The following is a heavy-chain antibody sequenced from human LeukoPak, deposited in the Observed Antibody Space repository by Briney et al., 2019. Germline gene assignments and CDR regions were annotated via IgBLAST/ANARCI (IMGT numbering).Heavy chain of an antibody. CDR2: INPSGGST. Sequence: ASVKVSCKASGYTFTSYYMHWVRQAPGQGLEWMGIINPSGGSTSYAQKFQGRVTMTRDTSTSTVYMELSSLRSEDTAVYYCARNSYDFWSGYYRRLXXGMDVWGQGTTVTVSS. J-gene: IGHJ6*02. D-gene: IGHD3-3*01. CDR1: GYTFTSYY. V-gene: IGHV1-46*01. CDR3: ARNSYDFWSGYYRRLXXGMDV.